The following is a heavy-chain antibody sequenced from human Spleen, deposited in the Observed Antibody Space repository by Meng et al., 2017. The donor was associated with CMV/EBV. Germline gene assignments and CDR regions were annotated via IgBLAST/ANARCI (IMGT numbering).Heavy chain of an antibody. V-gene: IGHV5-51*01. Sequence: FTKYWIGWVRQVPGKGLEWVGIVYPGDSDTKYSPSFQGHVTISADTSINTAYLQWSSLEASDTAMYYCARAVAYYHGTSGYYAASFDTWGQGALVTVSS. CDR1: FTKYW. J-gene: IGHJ5*02. CDR3: ARAVAYYHGTSGYYAASFDT. D-gene: IGHD3-22*01. CDR2: VYPGDSDT.